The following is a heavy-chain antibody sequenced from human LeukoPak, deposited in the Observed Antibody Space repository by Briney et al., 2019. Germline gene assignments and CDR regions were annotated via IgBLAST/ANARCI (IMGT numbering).Heavy chain of an antibody. CDR2: ISSSSSYI. V-gene: IGHV3-21*01. CDR1: GFTVSSNY. CDR3: ARDTVVVAATFDY. J-gene: IGHJ4*02. D-gene: IGHD2-15*01. Sequence: PGGSLRLSCAASGFTVSSNYMSWVRQAPGKGLEWVSSISSSSSYIYYADSVKGRFTISRDNAKNSLYLQMNSLRAEDTAVYYCARDTVVVAATFDYWGQGTLVTVSS.